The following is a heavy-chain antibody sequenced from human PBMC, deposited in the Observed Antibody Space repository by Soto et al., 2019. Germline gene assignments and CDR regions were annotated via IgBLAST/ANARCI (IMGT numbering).Heavy chain of an antibody. CDR2: SSGNSGRT. Sequence: GGSLRPSCAASGFTLSSYAMSWVRPAPGKGLEWDSTSSGNSGRTYSADSVKGRFSMSRDNSKSMLYMEMNSERAEDTAVYYCAKIMATKGYGAFDIWGQGTMVTVSS. J-gene: IGHJ3*02. D-gene: IGHD5-12*01. V-gene: IGHV3-23*01. CDR1: GFTLSSYA. CDR3: AKIMATKGYGAFDI.